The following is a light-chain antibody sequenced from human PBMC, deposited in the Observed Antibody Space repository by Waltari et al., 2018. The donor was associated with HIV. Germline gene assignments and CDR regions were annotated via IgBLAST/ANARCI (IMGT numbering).Light chain of an antibody. CDR3: QVWDTASNEGV. Sequence: YVLTQAPSVSQAPGKTATLTCEGDRLGTKTVHWYQQKPGQAPVLVIYYDSERPSGIPDRFSGSNSGNTATLTISRVEDGDEADYYCQVWDTASNEGVFGGGTKLTVL. CDR2: YDS. J-gene: IGLJ3*02. V-gene: IGLV3-21*04. CDR1: RLGTKT.